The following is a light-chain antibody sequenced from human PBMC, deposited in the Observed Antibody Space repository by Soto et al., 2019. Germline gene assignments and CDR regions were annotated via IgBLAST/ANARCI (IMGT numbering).Light chain of an antibody. J-gene: IGKJ4*01. CDR1: QSVNSY. V-gene: IGKV3-11*01. CDR2: DAS. Sequence: EIVLTQPPATLFLSPGERTTLSCRASQSVNSYLAWYLQIPGQAHRLLIYDASNRAIGIPARFSGSGSGTDFTLTISSLEHEDFAVYYCQQRSKWPLTFGGGTKVDIK. CDR3: QQRSKWPLT.